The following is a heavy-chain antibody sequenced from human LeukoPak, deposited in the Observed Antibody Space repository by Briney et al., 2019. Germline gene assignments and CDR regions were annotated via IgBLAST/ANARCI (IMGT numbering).Heavy chain of an antibody. D-gene: IGHD1-26*01. CDR1: GGSISSGSYY. J-gene: IGHJ3*02. CDR2: IYTSGST. Sequence: PSQTLSLTCTVSGGSISSGSYYWSWIRQPAGKGLEWIGRIYTSGSTNYNPSLKSRVTISVDTSKNQFSLKLSSVTAADTAVYYCARDRRSGVGVGATTGAFDIWGQGTMVTVSS. V-gene: IGHV4-61*02. CDR3: ARDRRSGVGVGATTGAFDI.